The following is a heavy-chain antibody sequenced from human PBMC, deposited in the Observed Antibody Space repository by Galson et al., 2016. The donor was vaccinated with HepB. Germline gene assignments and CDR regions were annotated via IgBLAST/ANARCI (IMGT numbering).Heavy chain of an antibody. D-gene: IGHD4-17*01. CDR2: IWDDGSNK. V-gene: IGHV3-33*01. J-gene: IGHJ4*02. CDR3: VRNLPPGGDYSVDY. Sequence: SLRLSCAASGFTFSSYGMHWVRKAPGKGLEWVAVIWDDGSNKYYADSVKGRFTISRDNSKNTLYLQMNSLRAEDTAVYYCVRNLPPGGDYSVDYWGQGTLVTVSS. CDR1: GFTFSSYG.